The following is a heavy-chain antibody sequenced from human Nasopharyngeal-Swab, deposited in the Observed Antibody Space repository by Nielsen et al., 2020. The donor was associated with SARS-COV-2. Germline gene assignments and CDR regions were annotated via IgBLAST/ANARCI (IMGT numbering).Heavy chain of an antibody. CDR1: GFAYNNYA. CDR3: AKGRNRILVTGTLFDY. V-gene: IGHV3-23*01. J-gene: IGHJ4*02. Sequence: GESLKISCAASGFAYNNYAMNWVRQAPGKGLEWVSVISGSGDTTYHADSVKGRFTISRDNSKNTLYLQMNSLTAEDTAVYFCAKGRNRILVTGTLFDYWGQGALVTVSS. CDR2: ISGSGDTT. D-gene: IGHD6-19*01.